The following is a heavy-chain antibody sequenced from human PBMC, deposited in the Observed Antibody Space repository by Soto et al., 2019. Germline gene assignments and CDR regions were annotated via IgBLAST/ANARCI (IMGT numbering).Heavy chain of an antibody. CDR2: IYPVNSDT. V-gene: IGHV5-51*03. CDR3: ARLPPRANDGVSRGVGFDP. CDR1: GYSFTSYW. J-gene: IGHJ5*02. Sequence: EVQLVQSGAEVKKPGESLKISCKASGYSFTSYWIGWVRQMPGKGLEWMGIIYPVNSDTRYSPSFQGQVTISVDKSISTAYLQWSSLKASDTAMYYCARLPPRANDGVSRGVGFDPWGQGTLVTVSS. D-gene: IGHD3-10*01.